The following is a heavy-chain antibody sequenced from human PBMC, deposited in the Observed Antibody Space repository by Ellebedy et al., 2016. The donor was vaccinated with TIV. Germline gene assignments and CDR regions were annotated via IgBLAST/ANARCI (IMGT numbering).Heavy chain of an antibody. CDR3: ARATEGLDY. V-gene: IGHV3-13*01. D-gene: IGHD1-14*01. Sequence: GESLKISCAASGFTFSSYDMHWVRQVTGKGLEWVSAIGTAGDTYYPGSVKGRFTISRENAKNSLYLRMNSLRAGDTDVYYCARATEGLDYWGQGTLVTVSS. J-gene: IGHJ4*02. CDR1: GFTFSSYD. CDR2: IGTAGDT.